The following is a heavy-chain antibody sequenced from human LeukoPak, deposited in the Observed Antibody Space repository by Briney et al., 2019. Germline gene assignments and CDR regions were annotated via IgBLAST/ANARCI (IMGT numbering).Heavy chain of an antibody. D-gene: IGHD4-17*01. V-gene: IGHV4-59*01. CDR2: IYYSGST. CDR1: GGSISSYH. Sequence: SETLSLTCTVSGGSISSYHWSWIRQPPGKGLEWIGYIYYSGSTNYNPSLKSRVTISVDTSKNQFSLKLSSVTAADTAVYYCASHTVTTAEEYFQHWGQGTLATVSS. CDR3: ASHTVTTAEEYFQH. J-gene: IGHJ1*01.